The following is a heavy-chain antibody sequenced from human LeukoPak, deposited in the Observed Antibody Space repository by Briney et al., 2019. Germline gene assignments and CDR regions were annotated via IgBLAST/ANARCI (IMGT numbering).Heavy chain of an antibody. J-gene: IGHJ4*02. CDR2: ISAYNGNT. CDR1: GYTFTSYG. V-gene: IGHV1-18*04. CDR3: ARGPRGYSYGPHFDY. D-gene: IGHD5-18*01. Sequence: GASVKVSCKASGYTFTSYGISWVRQAPGQGLEWMGWISAYNGNTNYAQKLQGRVTMTTDTSTSTAYMELRSLRSDDTAVYYCARGPRGYSYGPHFDYRGQGTLVTVSS.